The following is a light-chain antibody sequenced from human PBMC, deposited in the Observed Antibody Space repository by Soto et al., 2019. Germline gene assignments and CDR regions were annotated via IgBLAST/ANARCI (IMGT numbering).Light chain of an antibody. V-gene: IGLV2-14*01. CDR3: SSYTSSSIEYV. CDR2: EVS. CDR1: SSDVGGYNY. Sequence: QSVLTQPASVSGSPGQSITISCTGTSSDVGGYNYVSWYQQHPGKAPKLMIYEVSNRPSGVSNRFSGSKSGNTASLTISGLQAEDEADYYCSSYTSSSIEYVFGTGTKVT. J-gene: IGLJ1*01.